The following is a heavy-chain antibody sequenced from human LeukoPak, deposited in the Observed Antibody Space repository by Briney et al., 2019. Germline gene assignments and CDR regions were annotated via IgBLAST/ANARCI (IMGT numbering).Heavy chain of an antibody. CDR3: ARGSGPYYFDY. J-gene: IGHJ4*02. CDR1: GGSMRSYY. V-gene: IGHV4-4*09. CDR2: IYTSGNT. D-gene: IGHD6-19*01. Sequence: SETLSLTCTVSGGSMRSYYCSWIRQPPGKELEWIGYIYTSGNTNYNPSLKSRVTISVDTSKSQFSLKLSSVTAADTAVYYCARGSGPYYFDYWGQGTLVTVSS.